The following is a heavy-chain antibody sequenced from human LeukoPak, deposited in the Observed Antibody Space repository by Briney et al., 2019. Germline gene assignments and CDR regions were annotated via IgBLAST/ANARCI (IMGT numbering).Heavy chain of an antibody. V-gene: IGHV1-46*01. CDR1: GYTFTSYY. CDR2: INPSGGST. Sequence: GASVKVSCKASGYTFTSYYMHWVRQAPGQGLQWMGIINPSGGSTTYAQKFQGRVTMTSDMSTSTVYMELSSLRSEDTAVYYCARELCVRGSGSYCPFDYWGQGTLVTVSS. J-gene: IGHJ4*02. D-gene: IGHD3-10*01. CDR3: ARELCVRGSGSYCPFDY.